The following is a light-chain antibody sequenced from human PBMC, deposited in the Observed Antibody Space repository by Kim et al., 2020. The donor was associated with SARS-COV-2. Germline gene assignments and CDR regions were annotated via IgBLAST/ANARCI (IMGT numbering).Light chain of an antibody. J-gene: IGLJ3*02. V-gene: IGLV10-54*01. CDR3: SAWDSSLSAWV. CDR2: RNN. CDR1: SNNVGNQG. Sequence: QAGLTQPPSVSKGLRQTATLTCTGNSNNVGNQGAAWLQRHQGHPPKLLSYRNNNRPSGISERLSASRSGNTASLTITGLQPEDEADYYCSAWDSSLSAWVFGGGTQLTVL.